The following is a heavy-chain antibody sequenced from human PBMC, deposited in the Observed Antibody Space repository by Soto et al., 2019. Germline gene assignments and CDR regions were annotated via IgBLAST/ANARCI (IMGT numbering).Heavy chain of an antibody. CDR1: GGSISSYY. V-gene: IGHV4-59*01. CDR3: ARPKYSSGWNWFDP. J-gene: IGHJ5*02. Sequence: SETLSLTCTVSGGSISSYYWSWSRQPPGKGLEWIGYIYYSGSTNYNPSLKSRVTISVDTSKNQFSLKLSSVTAADTAVYYCARPKYSSGWNWFDPWGRGALVTVSS. D-gene: IGHD6-19*01. CDR2: IYYSGST.